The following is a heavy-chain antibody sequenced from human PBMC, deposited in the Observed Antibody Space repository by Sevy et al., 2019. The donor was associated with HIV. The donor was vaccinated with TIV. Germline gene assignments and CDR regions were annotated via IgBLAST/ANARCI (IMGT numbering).Heavy chain of an antibody. V-gene: IGHV3-23*01. CDR3: AKSYYYDSSGYHPVAFDI. Sequence: GGSLRLSCAASGFTFSSYAMSWVRQAPGKGLEWVSAISGSGGSTYYADSVKGRFTISRDNSKNTLYLQMNSLRAEDTAVYYCAKSYYYDSSGYHPVAFDIWGQGTMVTVSS. D-gene: IGHD3-22*01. J-gene: IGHJ3*02. CDR1: GFTFSSYA. CDR2: ISGSGGST.